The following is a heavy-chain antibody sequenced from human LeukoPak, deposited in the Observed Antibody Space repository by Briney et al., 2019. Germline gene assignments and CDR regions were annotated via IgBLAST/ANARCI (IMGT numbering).Heavy chain of an antibody. V-gene: IGHV3-53*01. Sequence: PGGSLRLSCAASGLTVSSNSMSWVRQAPGKGLEWVSFIYSGGSTYYADSVKGRFTISRDNSKNTLYLQMNSLRADDTAVYYCARRAGAYSHPYDYWGQGTRVTVSS. CDR3: ARRAGAYSHPYDY. D-gene: IGHD4/OR15-4a*01. J-gene: IGHJ4*02. CDR2: IYSGGST. CDR1: GLTVSSNS.